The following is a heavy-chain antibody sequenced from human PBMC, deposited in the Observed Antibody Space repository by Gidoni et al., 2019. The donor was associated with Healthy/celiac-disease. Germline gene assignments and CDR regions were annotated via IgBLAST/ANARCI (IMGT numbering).Heavy chain of an antibody. CDR3: AREYYYDSSGYYFPYGMDV. D-gene: IGHD3-22*01. Sequence: QVQLVQSGAEVKKPGASAKVSCKASGYTFTGYYMHWVRQAPGQGLEWMGWINPNSGGTNDAQKFQGRVTMTRDTSISTAYMELSRLRSDDTAVYYCAREYYYDSSGYYFPYGMDVWGQGTTVTVSS. CDR1: GYTFTGYY. V-gene: IGHV1-2*02. CDR2: INPNSGGT. J-gene: IGHJ6*02.